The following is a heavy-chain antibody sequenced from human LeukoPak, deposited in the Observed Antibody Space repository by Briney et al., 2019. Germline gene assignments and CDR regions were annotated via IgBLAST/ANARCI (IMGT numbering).Heavy chain of an antibody. J-gene: IGHJ6*02. V-gene: IGHV3-23*01. Sequence: HAGGSLRLSCAASGFTSSSYAMSWVRQAPGKGLEWVSAISGSGGSTYYADSVKGRFTISRDNSKNTLYLQMNSLRAEDTAVYYCAKTRSRVFHLVSEYYYYGMDVWGQGTTVTVSS. CDR2: ISGSGGST. CDR3: AKTRSRVFHLVSEYYYYGMDV. CDR1: GFTSSSYA. D-gene: IGHD3-9*01.